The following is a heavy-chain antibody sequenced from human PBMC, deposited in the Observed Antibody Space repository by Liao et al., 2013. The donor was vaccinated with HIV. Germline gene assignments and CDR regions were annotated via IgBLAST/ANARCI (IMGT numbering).Heavy chain of an antibody. D-gene: IGHD1-1*01. CDR3: ARAEITGNRRIAFDV. CDR1: GGSFSGYY. Sequence: QVQLQQWGAGLLKPSETLSLTCAVYGGSFSGYYWSWIRQSPGKGLEWIGYIFYRGSTYYTPSLKSRLSLSVDKSKNQFSLNLDSVTVADTAVYYCARAEITGNRRIAFDVWGQGTMVTVSS. CDR2: IFYRGST. J-gene: IGHJ3*01. V-gene: IGHV4-34*12.